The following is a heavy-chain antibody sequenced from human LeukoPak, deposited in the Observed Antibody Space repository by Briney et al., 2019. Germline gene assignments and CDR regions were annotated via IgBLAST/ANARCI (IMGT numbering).Heavy chain of an antibody. J-gene: IGHJ4*02. D-gene: IGHD5-18*01. Sequence: PGGSLRLSCAASGFTFSSYGMHWVRQAPGKGLEWVSSISSSSSYIYYADSVKGRITISRDNAKNSLYLQMNSLGAEDTAVYYCARDRGYSYDYYFDYWGQGTLVTVSS. V-gene: IGHV3-21*01. CDR3: ARDRGYSYDYYFDY. CDR2: ISSSSSYI. CDR1: GFTFSSYG.